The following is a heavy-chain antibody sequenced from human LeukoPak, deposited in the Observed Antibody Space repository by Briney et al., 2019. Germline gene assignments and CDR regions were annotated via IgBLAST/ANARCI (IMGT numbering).Heavy chain of an antibody. CDR2: ISSNGGST. CDR1: GFTFSSYA. V-gene: IGHV3-64*01. Sequence: GGSLRLSCAASGFTFSSYAMHWVRQAPGKGLEYVSAISSNGGSTYYANSVKGRFTISRDNSKNTLYLQMGSLRAEDMAVYYCARRRTDLGDAFDIWGQGTMVTVSS. D-gene: IGHD1-1*01. J-gene: IGHJ3*02. CDR3: ARRRTDLGDAFDI.